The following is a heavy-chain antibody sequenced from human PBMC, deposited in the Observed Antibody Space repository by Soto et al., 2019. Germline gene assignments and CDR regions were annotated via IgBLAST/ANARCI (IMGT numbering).Heavy chain of an antibody. CDR2: INHSEST. Sequence: PSETLSLTCAVYGGSFSGYYWSWIRQPPGKGLEWIGEINHSESTNYNPSLKSRVTISVDTSKNQFSLKLSSVTAADTAVYYCARSVNLRRSGCLDPWGQGTLVTVSS. CDR1: GGSFSGYY. D-gene: IGHD6-19*01. CDR3: ARSVNLRRSGCLDP. V-gene: IGHV4-34*01. J-gene: IGHJ5*02.